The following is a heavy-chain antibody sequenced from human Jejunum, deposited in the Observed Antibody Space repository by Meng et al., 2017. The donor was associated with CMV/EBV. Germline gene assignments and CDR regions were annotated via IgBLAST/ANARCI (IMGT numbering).Heavy chain of an antibody. CDR1: GFPVNVNY. D-gene: IGHD3-10*01. CDR3: AREWKLLYYGLDV. CDR2: LYSDGRS. V-gene: IGHV3-66*01. J-gene: IGHJ6*02. Sequence: SGFPVNVNYMTWVRQAPGKGLEWVSMLYSDGRSYYGDSVKGRFTISRDDSRNTVYLEMNSLRVEDTGVYYCAREWKLLYYGLDVWGQGTTVTVSS.